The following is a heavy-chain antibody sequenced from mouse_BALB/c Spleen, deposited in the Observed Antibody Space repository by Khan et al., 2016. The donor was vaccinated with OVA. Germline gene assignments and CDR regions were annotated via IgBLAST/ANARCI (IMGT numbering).Heavy chain of an antibody. Sequence: QVQLKQSGPDLKKPGETVKISCKASGYIFTNYGINWVKQAPGKGLKWMGWIYINTGEPTYVDDFKGRFAFSLETSASTAYLQLNNLKNEDTATYFCARGGRRAMDYWGQGTSVTVSS. CDR2: IYINTGEP. J-gene: IGHJ4*01. CDR3: ARGGRRAMDY. V-gene: IGHV9-3-1*01. D-gene: IGHD3-3*01. CDR1: GYIFTNYG.